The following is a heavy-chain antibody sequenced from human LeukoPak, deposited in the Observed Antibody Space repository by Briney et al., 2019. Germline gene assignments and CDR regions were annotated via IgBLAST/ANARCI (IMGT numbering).Heavy chain of an antibody. CDR3: AKEGYYYDSSGYRGPFDY. CDR1: GFTFRSYA. CDR2: TTGSGATT. V-gene: IGHV3-23*01. D-gene: IGHD3-22*01. Sequence: GGSLRLSCAASGFTFRSYAMTWVRQAPGKGLEWVSGTTGSGATTYYAGSVMGRFTISRDNSKNTLYLQMNSLRAEDTAVYYCAKEGYYYDSSGYRGPFDYWGQGTLVTVSS. J-gene: IGHJ4*02.